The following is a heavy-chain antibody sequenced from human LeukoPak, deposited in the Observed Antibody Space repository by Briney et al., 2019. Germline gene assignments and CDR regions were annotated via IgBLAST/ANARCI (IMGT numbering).Heavy chain of an antibody. D-gene: IGHD2-15*01. V-gene: IGHV1-8*02. CDR1: GYTFTGYY. CDR2: MNPNSGNT. J-gene: IGHJ4*02. Sequence: ASVKVSCKASGYTFTGYYMHWVRQATGQGLEWMGWMNPNSGNTGYAQKFQGRVTMTRNTSISTAYMELSSLRSEDTAVYYCARGLVVATYWGQGTLVTVSS. CDR3: ARGLVVATY.